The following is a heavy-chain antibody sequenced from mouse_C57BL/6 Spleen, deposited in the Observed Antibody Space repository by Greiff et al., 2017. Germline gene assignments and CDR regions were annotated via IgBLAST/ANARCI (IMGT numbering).Heavy chain of an antibody. CDR2: IYPGSGNT. J-gene: IGHJ3*01. Sequence: VQLQQSGAELVRPGASVKLSCKASGYTFTDYYINWVKQRPGQGLEWIARIYPGSGNTYYNEKFKGKATLTAEKSSSTAYMQLSSLTSEDSAVYFCARSTAQALPYWGQGTLVTVSA. CDR1: GYTFTDYY. D-gene: IGHD3-2*02. CDR3: ARSTAQALPY. V-gene: IGHV1-76*01.